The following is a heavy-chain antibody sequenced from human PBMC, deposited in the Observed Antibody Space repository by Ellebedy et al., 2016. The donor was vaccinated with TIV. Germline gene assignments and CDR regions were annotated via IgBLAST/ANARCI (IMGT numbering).Heavy chain of an antibody. CDR2: ISGSGGST. Sequence: GESLKISXAASGFTFSSYAMSWVRQAPGKGLEWVSAISGSGGSTYYADSVKGRFTISRDNSKNTLYLQMNSLRAEDTAVYYCAKSLNYGDEMDVWGQGTTVTVSS. CDR1: GFTFSSYA. V-gene: IGHV3-23*01. J-gene: IGHJ6*02. CDR3: AKSLNYGDEMDV. D-gene: IGHD3-16*01.